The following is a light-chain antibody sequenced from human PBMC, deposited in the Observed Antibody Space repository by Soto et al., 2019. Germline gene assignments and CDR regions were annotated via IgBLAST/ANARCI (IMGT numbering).Light chain of an antibody. V-gene: IGKV3-20*01. CDR2: GAS. J-gene: IGKJ1*01. CDR3: QQYGSSPVT. Sequence: EMVLTQSPGTLSLSPGERATLSCRASQSVSSSYLAWYQQKPDQAPRLLIYGASSRATGIPDRFSGSGSGTEFTLTISSLQPEDFAVYYCQQYGSSPVTFGQGTKVEIK. CDR1: QSVSSSY.